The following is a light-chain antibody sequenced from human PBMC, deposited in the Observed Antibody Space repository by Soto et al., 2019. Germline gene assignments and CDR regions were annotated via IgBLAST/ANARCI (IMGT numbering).Light chain of an antibody. CDR1: QSVSSN. J-gene: IGKJ1*01. Sequence: EIVMTQSPATLSVSPGERATLSCRASQSVSSNLAWYQQKPGQAPRLLIYGASTRATGIPARFSGSGSGTDFTLTICSLQSEDFAVYYCQQYNNWPLTFGQGTKVEIK. CDR3: QQYNNWPLT. V-gene: IGKV3-15*01. CDR2: GAS.